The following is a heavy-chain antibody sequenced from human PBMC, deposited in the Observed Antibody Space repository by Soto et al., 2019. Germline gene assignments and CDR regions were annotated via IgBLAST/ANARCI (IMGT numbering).Heavy chain of an antibody. V-gene: IGHV4-59*01. Sequence: QVQLRESGPGLVRPSETLSLTGTVSGGSISGYYWSWIRQPPGKGLEWIGYIYYNGKTNYNPSLKSRVTILVDTSKNQFSLTLSSVTAADTAVYYCARDRGRTAALDYWGQGNLVTVSS. D-gene: IGHD6-13*01. CDR3: ARDRGRTAALDY. CDR1: GGSISGYY. CDR2: IYYNGKT. J-gene: IGHJ4*02.